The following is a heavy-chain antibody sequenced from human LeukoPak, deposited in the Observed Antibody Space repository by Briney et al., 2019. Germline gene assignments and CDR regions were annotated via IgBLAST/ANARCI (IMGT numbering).Heavy chain of an antibody. V-gene: IGHV1-8*01. D-gene: IGHD2-15*01. J-gene: IGHJ4*02. CDR2: MNPNSGNT. CDR1: GYTFTSYD. Sequence: ASVKVSCKASGYTFTSYDINWVRQATGQGLEWMGWMNPNSGNTGYAQKFQGRVTMTRNTSISTAYMELSSLRSEDTAVYYCARDSCSGGSCCIDYWGQGTLVTVSS. CDR3: ARDSCSGGSCCIDY.